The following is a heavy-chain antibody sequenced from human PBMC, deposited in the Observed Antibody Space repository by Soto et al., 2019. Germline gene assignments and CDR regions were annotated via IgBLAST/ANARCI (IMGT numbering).Heavy chain of an antibody. Sequence: ASVKVSCKASGGTFSSYAISWVRQAPGQGLEWMGGIIPIFGTANYAQKFQGRVTITADESTSTAYMELSSLRSEDTAVYYCASPEVNDSYLPFDYWGQGTLVTVSS. CDR3: ASPEVNDSYLPFDY. CDR1: GGTFSSYA. D-gene: IGHD5-18*01. J-gene: IGHJ4*02. V-gene: IGHV1-69*13. CDR2: IIPIFGTA.